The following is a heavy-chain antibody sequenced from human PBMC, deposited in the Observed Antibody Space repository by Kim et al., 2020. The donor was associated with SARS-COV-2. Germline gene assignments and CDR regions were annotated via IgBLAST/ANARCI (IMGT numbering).Heavy chain of an antibody. CDR1: GFTFSSYS. CDR3: ARDYALRYFDWPKGGGDDY. D-gene: IGHD3-9*01. CDR2: ISSSSSTI. Sequence: GGSLRLSCAASGFTFSSYSMNWVRQAPGKGLEWVSYISSSSSTIYYADSVKGRFTISRDNAKNSLYLQMNSLRDEDTAVYYCARDYALRYFDWPKGGGDDYWGQGTLVTVSS. V-gene: IGHV3-48*02. J-gene: IGHJ4*02.